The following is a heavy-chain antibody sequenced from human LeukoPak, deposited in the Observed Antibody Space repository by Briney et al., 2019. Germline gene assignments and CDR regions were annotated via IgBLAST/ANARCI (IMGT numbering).Heavy chain of an antibody. D-gene: IGHD3-22*01. CDR2: ISWNSSSI. J-gene: IGHJ6*02. CDR3: ARGRYYYDSSGYDYYYGMDV. CDR1: GFTFDDYA. V-gene: IGHV3-9*01. Sequence: PGGSLRLSCAASGFTFDDYAMHWVRQAPGKGLEWVSGISWNSSSIGYADSVKGRFTISRDNAKNSLYLQMNSLRAEDTALYYCARGRYYYDSSGYDYYYGMDVWGQGTTVTVSS.